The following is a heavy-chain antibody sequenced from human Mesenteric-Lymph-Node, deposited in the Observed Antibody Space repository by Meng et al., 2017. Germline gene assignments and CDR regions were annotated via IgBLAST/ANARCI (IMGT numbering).Heavy chain of an antibody. J-gene: IGHJ4*02. CDR3: ASPFGYSSSSFDY. V-gene: IGHV1-2*06. CDR1: GYTFTGYY. Sequence: QGQLVQSGGEVKKPGASVKVFCKASGYTFTGYYMHWVRQAPGQGLEWMGRINPNSGGTNYAQKFQGRVTMTRDTSISTAYMELSRLRSDDTAVYYCASPFGYSSSSFDYWGQGTLVTVSS. CDR2: INPNSGGT. D-gene: IGHD6-6*01.